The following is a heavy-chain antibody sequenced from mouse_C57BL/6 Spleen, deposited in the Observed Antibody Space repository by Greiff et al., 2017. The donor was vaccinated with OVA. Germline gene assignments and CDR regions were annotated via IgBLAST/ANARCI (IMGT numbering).Heavy chain of an antibody. CDR1: GFSFNTYA. CDR2: IRSKSNNYAT. CDR3: VREYDVY. J-gene: IGHJ3*01. D-gene: IGHD2-14*01. Sequence: EVQGVESGGGLVQPKGSLKLSCAASGFSFNTYAMNWVRQAPGKGLEWVARIRSKSNNYATYYAVSVKDRFTISRDDSESMLYLQMNNLKTEDTARYYCVREYDVYWGQGTLVTVSA. V-gene: IGHV10-1*01.